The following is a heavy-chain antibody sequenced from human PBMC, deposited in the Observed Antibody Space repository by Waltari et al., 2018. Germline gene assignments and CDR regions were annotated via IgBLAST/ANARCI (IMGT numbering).Heavy chain of an antibody. V-gene: IGHV1-2*02. CDR1: GYTFTGYY. CDR3: ARGITGTTGDYFDY. J-gene: IGHJ4*02. CDR2: INPNSGGT. Sequence: HVQVVQSGAEVKRPGASLKVPCEASGYTFTGYYMHWVRQAPGQGLEWMGWINPNSGGTNYAQKFQGRVTMTRDTSISTAYMELSRLRSDDTAVYYCARGITGTTGDYFDYWGQGTLVTVSS. D-gene: IGHD1-7*01.